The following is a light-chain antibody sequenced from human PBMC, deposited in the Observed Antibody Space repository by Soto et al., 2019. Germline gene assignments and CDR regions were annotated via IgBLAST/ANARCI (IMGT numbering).Light chain of an antibody. J-gene: IGKJ1*01. CDR1: QSVRSN. V-gene: IGKV3-11*01. CDR3: QQRDNWPWT. Sequence: ETVLTQSPATLSLSPGERATLSCRASQSVRSNLAWYQHRPGQAPMLLIYDASNRATGIPGRFSGRGSGTDFTLTISNLEPEDFAVYYCQQRDNWPWTFGQGAKVEIK. CDR2: DAS.